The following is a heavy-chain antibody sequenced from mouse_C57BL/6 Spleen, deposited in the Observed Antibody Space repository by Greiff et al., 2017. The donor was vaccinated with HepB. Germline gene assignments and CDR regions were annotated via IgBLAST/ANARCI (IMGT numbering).Heavy chain of an antibody. CDR2: IDPENGDT. CDR3: TTRYYGSSPY. D-gene: IGHD1-1*01. Sequence: EVQLQQSGAELVRPGASVKLSCTASGFNIKDDYMHWVKQRPEQGLEWIGWIDPENGDTEYASKFQGKATITADTSSNTAYLQLSSLTSEDTAVYYCTTRYYGSSPYWGQGTTLTVSS. CDR1: GFNIKDDY. V-gene: IGHV14-4*01. J-gene: IGHJ2*01.